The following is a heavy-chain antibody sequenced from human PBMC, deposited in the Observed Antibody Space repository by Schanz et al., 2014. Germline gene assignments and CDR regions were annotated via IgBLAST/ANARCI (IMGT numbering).Heavy chain of an antibody. CDR1: GFTVNTNY. Sequence: EVQLVESGGGLIQPGGSLRLSCAVSGFTVNTNYMSWVRQAPGKGLEWISSMYINSGSTQYADSVKGRFTVSRDNAKNSLFLQMNSLRAEDTAVYYCARADFWTGYASLDYYYGMDVWGQGTTVTVSS. J-gene: IGHJ6*02. CDR2: MYINSGST. V-gene: IGHV3-53*01. D-gene: IGHD3-3*01. CDR3: ARADFWTGYASLDYYYGMDV.